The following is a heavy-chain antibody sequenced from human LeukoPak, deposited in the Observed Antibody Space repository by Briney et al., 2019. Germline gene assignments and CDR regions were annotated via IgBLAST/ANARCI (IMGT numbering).Heavy chain of an antibody. J-gene: IGHJ4*02. CDR3: ARGSGSSYFDL. CDR2: IYHSGTT. V-gene: IGHV4-28*03. CDR1: GYSITSSSW. Sequence: SETLSLTCAVSGYSITSSSWWGWIRQPPGKGLEWIGYIYHSGTTYYNPSLQSRVTMSVDTSKNQFSLKLSSVTAVDTAVYYCARGSGSSYFDLWGQGTLVTVSS. D-gene: IGHD1-26*01.